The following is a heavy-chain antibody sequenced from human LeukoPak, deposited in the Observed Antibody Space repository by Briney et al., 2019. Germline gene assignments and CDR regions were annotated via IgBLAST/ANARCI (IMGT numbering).Heavy chain of an antibody. D-gene: IGHD5-24*01. V-gene: IGHV4-61*02. J-gene: IGHJ6*03. CDR1: GGSISSGSYY. CDR3: ARDGGEMATTRDYYYYYYYMDV. CDR2: IYTSGST. Sequence: SETLSLTCTVSGGSISSGSYYWSWIRQPAGKGLEWIGRIYTSGSTNYNPSLKSRVTISVDTSKNQFSLKLSSVTAADTAVYYCARDGGEMATTRDYYYYYYYMDVWGKGTTVTISS.